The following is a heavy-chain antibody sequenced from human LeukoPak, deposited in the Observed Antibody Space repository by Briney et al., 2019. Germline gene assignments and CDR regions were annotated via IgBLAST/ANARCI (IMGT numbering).Heavy chain of an antibody. CDR3: AKGPRPGSSGYPNLEF. CDR2: INPLGSIT. J-gene: IGHJ4*02. Sequence: GGSLRLSCAASGLSFSSHWMHWVRQVPGKGLVWVSRINPLGSITYYADSVKGRFTISRDNSKNTLHLQMNSLTVEDTAVYYCAKGPRPGSSGYPNLEFWGQGTLVTVSS. D-gene: IGHD3-22*01. CDR1: GLSFSSHW. V-gene: IGHV3-74*01.